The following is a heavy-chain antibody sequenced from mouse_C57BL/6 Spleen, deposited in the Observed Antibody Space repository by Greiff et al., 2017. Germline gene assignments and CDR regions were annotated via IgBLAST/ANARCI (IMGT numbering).Heavy chain of an antibody. Sequence: QVQLQQPGAELVMPGASVKLSCKASGYTFTSYWMHWVKQRPGQGLEWIGEIDPSDSYTNYNQKFKGKSTLPVDKSSSTAYMQLSSLTSEDTAVYYCARALYYGSSYRYYFDYWGQGTTLTVSS. J-gene: IGHJ2*01. D-gene: IGHD1-1*01. CDR2: IDPSDSYT. V-gene: IGHV1-69*01. CDR1: GYTFTSYW. CDR3: ARALYYGSSYRYYFDY.